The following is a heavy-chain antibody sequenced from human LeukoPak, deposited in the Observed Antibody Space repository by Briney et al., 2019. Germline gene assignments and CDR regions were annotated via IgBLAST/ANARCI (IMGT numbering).Heavy chain of an antibody. Sequence: PSQTLSLTCTVSGGSISSGSYYWSWIRQPAGKGLEWIGRIYTSGSTNYNPSLKSRVTISVDTSKNQFSLKLSSVTAADTAVYYCARDRPRTVTTLDYYYYMDVWGKGTTVTVSS. J-gene: IGHJ6*03. V-gene: IGHV4-61*02. D-gene: IGHD4-17*01. CDR1: GGSISSGSYY. CDR2: IYTSGST. CDR3: ARDRPRTVTTLDYYYYMDV.